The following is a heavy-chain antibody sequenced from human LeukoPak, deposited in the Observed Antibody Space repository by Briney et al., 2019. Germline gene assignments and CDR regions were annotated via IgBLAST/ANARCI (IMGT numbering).Heavy chain of an antibody. CDR3: ARQGGGSGGGYYFYGMDV. D-gene: IGHD5-24*01. J-gene: IGHJ6*02. CDR1: GGSINSYY. CDR2: IYFSGST. Sequence: NSSETLSLTCTVSGGSINSYYWSWIRQPPGKGLEWIGYIYFSGSTNYNPSLKSRVTISVDTSKNQFSLKLTSVTAAETAVYYCARQGGGSGGGYYFYGMDVWGQGTTVTVSS. V-gene: IGHV4-59*08.